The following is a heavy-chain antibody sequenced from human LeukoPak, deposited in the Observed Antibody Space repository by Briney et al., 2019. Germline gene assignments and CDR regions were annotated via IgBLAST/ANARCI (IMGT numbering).Heavy chain of an antibody. V-gene: IGHV3-7*03. D-gene: IGHD3-16*01. CDR1: GFTFSSYW. Sequence: HPGGSLRLSCAASGFTFSSYWMNWARQAPGKGLEWVASINRNGNVNYYVDSVKGRFTISRDNAKNSLYLQMSNLRAEDTAVYFCARGGGLDVWGQGATVTVSS. J-gene: IGHJ6*02. CDR3: ARGGGLDV. CDR2: INRNGNVN.